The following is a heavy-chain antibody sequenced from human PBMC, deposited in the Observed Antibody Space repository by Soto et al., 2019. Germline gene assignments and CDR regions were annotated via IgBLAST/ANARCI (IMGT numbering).Heavy chain of an antibody. J-gene: IGHJ6*02. Sequence: GGSLRLSCAASGFTFSSYGMHWVRQAPGKGLEWVAVISYDGSNKYYADSVKGRFTISRDNSMNTLYLQMNSLRAEDTAVYYCAKGVLGYSYGYYYYGMDVWGQGTTVTVSS. CDR2: ISYDGSNK. CDR1: GFTFSSYG. V-gene: IGHV3-30*18. CDR3: AKGVLGYSYGYYYYGMDV. D-gene: IGHD5-18*01.